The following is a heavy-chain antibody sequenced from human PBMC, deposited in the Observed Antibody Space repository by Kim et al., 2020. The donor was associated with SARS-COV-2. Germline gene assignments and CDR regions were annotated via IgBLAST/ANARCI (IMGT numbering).Heavy chain of an antibody. CDR3: ASEYEPIAAAGRSYYGMDV. CDR2: IWYDGSNK. J-gene: IGHJ6*04. V-gene: IGHV3-33*01. D-gene: IGHD6-13*01. Sequence: GGSLRLSCAESGFTFSSYGMLWVSQAPGKGLEWVAVIWYDGSNKYYADSVKGRLTISRDNAKNTLYLQMNSLSAEYTAVYYYASEYEPIAAAGRSYYGMDVWGNGTTVTVSS. CDR1: GFTFSSYG.